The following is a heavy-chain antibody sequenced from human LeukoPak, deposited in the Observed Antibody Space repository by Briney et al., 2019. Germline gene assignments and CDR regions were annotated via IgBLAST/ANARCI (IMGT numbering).Heavy chain of an antibody. CDR1: GFTFSSCS. CDR2: ISSSSSYI. V-gene: IGHV3-21*01. D-gene: IGHD2-15*01. CDR3: ARGAYCSGGSCYFHWYFDL. J-gene: IGHJ2*01. Sequence: GGSLRLSCAASGFTFSSCSMNWVRQAPGKGLEWVSSISSSSSYIYYADSVKGRFTISRDNAKNSLYLQMNSLRAEDTAVYYCARGAYCSGGSCYFHWYFDLWGRGTLVTVSS.